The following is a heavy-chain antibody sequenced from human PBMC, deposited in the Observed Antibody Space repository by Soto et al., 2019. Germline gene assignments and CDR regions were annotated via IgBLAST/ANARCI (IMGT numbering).Heavy chain of an antibody. Sequence: GGSLRLSCAASGFIFSNFAMSWVRQAPGKGLEWVSGISGSGGSTYNADSVKGRFTISRDNSKNTLYLQMNSLRAEDTAAYYCAKGVRTTIFGVVIALDYYGMDVWGQGTTVTVSS. D-gene: IGHD3-3*01. CDR2: ISGSGGST. J-gene: IGHJ6*02. CDR3: AKGVRTTIFGVVIALDYYGMDV. CDR1: GFIFSNFA. V-gene: IGHV3-23*01.